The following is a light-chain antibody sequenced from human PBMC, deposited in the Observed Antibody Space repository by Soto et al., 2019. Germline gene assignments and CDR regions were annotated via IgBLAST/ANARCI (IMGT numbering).Light chain of an antibody. CDR1: QSISAH. CDR2: GAS. Sequence: EIVLTQSPANLSLSPGARATLSCRASQSISAHLAWFQQKPGQAPRLLISGASNRASDIPDRFSGSGSWTDFTLTISRLEPEDFAVYYCLQYGSSPHTFGQGTRLEI. J-gene: IGKJ5*01. CDR3: LQYGSSPHT. V-gene: IGKV3-20*01.